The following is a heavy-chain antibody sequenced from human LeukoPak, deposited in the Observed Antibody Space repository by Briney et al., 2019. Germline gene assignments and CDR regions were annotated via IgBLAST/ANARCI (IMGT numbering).Heavy chain of an antibody. CDR1: GFTFSSYA. V-gene: IGHV3-30*07. J-gene: IGHJ4*02. Sequence: QSGGSLRLSCAASGFTFSSYAMHWVRQAPGKGLEWVAVISYDGSNKYYADSVKGRFTISRDNSKNTLYLQMNSLRAEDTAVYYCARWRSSWYALYYWGQGTLVTVSS. D-gene: IGHD6-13*01. CDR3: ARWRSSWYALYY. CDR2: ISYDGSNK.